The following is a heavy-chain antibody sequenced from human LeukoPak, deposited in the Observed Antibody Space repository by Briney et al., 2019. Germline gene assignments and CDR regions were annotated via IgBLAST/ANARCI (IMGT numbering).Heavy chain of an antibody. D-gene: IGHD1-26*01. CDR2: ISSSSSYI. Sequence: NPGGSLRLSCAASGFTFSSYSMNWVRQAPGKGLEWVSSISSSSSYIYYADSVKGRFTISRDNAKNSLYLQMNSLRAEDTAVYYCARDSGSYYGPLEDWGQGTLVTVSS. CDR1: GFTFSSYS. J-gene: IGHJ4*02. V-gene: IGHV3-21*01. CDR3: ARDSGSYYGPLED.